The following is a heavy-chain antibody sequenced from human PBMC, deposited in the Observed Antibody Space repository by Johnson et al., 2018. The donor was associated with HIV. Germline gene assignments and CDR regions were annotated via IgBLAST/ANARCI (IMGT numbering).Heavy chain of an antibody. V-gene: IGHV3-7*01. CDR2: IKQDGSEK. J-gene: IGHJ3*02. CDR1: GFTFSSYW. D-gene: IGHD3-16*02. Sequence: VQLVESGGGLVQPGGSLRLSCAASGFTFSSYWMSWVRQAPGKGLEWVANIKQDGSEKYYVDSVKGRFTISRDNAKNSLYLQMNSLRAEDTAVSYCESGLINGDVWGSDHDGDAFDIWGQGTMVTVSS. CDR3: ESGLINGDVWGSDHDGDAFDI.